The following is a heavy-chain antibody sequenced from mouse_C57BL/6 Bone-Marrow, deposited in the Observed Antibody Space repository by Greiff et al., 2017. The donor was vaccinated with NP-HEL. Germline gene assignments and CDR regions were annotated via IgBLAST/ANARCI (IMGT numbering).Heavy chain of an antibody. CDR2: IDPSDSYT. CDR3: ARNYDGYSPYYFDY. D-gene: IGHD2-3*01. Sequence: VQLQQPGAELVKPGASVKLSCKASGYTFTSYWMQWVKQRPGQGLEWIGEIDPSDSYTNYNQKFKGKATLTVDTSSSTAYMQLSSLTSEDSAVYYCARNYDGYSPYYFDYWGQGTTLTVSS. CDR1: GYTFTSYW. J-gene: IGHJ2*01. V-gene: IGHV1-50*01.